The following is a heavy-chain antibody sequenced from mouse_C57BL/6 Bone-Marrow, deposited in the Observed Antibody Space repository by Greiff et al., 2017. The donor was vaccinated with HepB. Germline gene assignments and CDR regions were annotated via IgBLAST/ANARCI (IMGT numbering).Heavy chain of an antibody. J-gene: IGHJ2*01. CDR2: IDPSDSYT. CDR1: GYTFTSYW. V-gene: IGHV1-69*01. D-gene: IGHD1-1*01. CDR3: AREGGVVAHFDY. Sequence: QVQLQQPGAELVMPGASVKLSCKASGYTFTSYWMHWVKQRPGQGLEWIGEIDPSDSYTNYNQKFKGKSTLTVDKSSSPAYMQLSSLTSEDSAVYYCAREGGVVAHFDYWGQGTTLTVSS.